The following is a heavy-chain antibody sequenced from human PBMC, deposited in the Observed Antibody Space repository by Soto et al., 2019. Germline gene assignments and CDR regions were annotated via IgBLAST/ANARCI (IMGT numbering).Heavy chain of an antibody. CDR1: GYTFTSYA. D-gene: IGHD3-3*02. Sequence: ASVKVSCKASGYTFTSYAMHWVRQAPGQRLEWMGWINAGNGNTKYSQKFQGRVTITRDTSASTAYMELTSVTAADTAVYYCARSLPGSDNPTFSSWFDPWGQGTLVTVSS. V-gene: IGHV1-3*01. CDR2: INAGNGNT. CDR3: ARSLPGSDNPTFSSWFDP. J-gene: IGHJ5*02.